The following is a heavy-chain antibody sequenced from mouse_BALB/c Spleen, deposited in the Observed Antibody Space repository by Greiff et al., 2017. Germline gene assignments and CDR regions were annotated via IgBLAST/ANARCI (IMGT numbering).Heavy chain of an antibody. D-gene: IGHD2-3*01. CDR1: GYSFTGYN. V-gene: IGHV1S135*01. J-gene: IGHJ3*01. Sequence: VQLKQSGPELGKPGASVKISCKASGYSFTGYNMYWVKQSHRKSLEWIGYIDPYNGGTSYNQKSKGKATLTVDKSSSTAYMHLNSLTSEDSAIYYCARGGSDGYYAWFAYWGQGTLVTVSA. CDR2: IDPYNGGT. CDR3: ARGGSDGYYAWFAY.